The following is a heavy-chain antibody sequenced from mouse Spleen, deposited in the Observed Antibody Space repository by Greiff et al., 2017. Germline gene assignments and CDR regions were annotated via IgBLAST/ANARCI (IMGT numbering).Heavy chain of an antibody. Sequence: EVKLMESGPGLVKPSQSLSLTCSVTGYSITSGYYWNWIRQFPGNKLEWMGYISYDGSNNYNPSLKNRISITRDTSKNQFFLKLNSVTTEDTATYYCARRDYGFAYWGQGTLVTVSA. J-gene: IGHJ3*01. V-gene: IGHV3-6*01. CDR2: ISYDGSN. D-gene: IGHD2-4*01. CDR1: GYSITSGYY. CDR3: ARRDYGFAY.